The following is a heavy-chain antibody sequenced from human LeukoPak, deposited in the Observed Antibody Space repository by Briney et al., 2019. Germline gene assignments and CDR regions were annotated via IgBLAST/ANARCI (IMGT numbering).Heavy chain of an antibody. CDR3: AAYYYDKSGYFG. CDR2: INYSGST. D-gene: IGHD3-22*01. Sequence: SETLSLTCTVSGGSISGIGYYWGWSRQPPGKGLEWIGSINYSGSTFYHPSLKSRVTISVDTSKNQFSLQLSTVTAADTAVYYCAAYYYDKSGYFGWGQGTLVTVSS. V-gene: IGHV4-39*01. J-gene: IGHJ4*02. CDR1: GGSISGIGYY.